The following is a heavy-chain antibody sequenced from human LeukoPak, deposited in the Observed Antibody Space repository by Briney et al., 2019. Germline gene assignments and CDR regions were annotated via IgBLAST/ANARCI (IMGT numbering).Heavy chain of an antibody. J-gene: IGHJ4*02. CDR3: VRDRTSTWYGGIDY. D-gene: IGHD6-13*01. V-gene: IGHV1-2*02. CDR2: INPNSGDT. CDR1: GYTFTGYF. Sequence: ASVKVSCKASGYTFTGYFMHWVRQAPGQGLECMGWINPNSGDTNYAQKFQGRVTMTRDTSISTAYMELSGLRSDDTAVYYCVRDRTSTWYGGIDYWGQGTLVTVSS.